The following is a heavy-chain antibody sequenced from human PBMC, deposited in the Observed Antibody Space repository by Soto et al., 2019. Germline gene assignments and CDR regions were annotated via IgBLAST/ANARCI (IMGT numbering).Heavy chain of an antibody. CDR3: ARGIYGSGDYYFDY. V-gene: IGHV1-8*01. J-gene: IGHJ4*02. CDR1: GYTFTSYD. D-gene: IGHD3-10*01. Sequence: GASVKVSCKASGYTFTSYDINWVRQATGQGLEWMGWMNPNSGNTGYAQKFQGRVTMTRNTSISTAYMELSSLRAEDTAVYYCARGIYGSGDYYFDYWGQGTLVTVSS. CDR2: MNPNSGNT.